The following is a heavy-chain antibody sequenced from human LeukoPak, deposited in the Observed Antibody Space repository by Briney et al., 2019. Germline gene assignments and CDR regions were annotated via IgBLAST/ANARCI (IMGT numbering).Heavy chain of an antibody. V-gene: IGHV4-34*01. Sequence: SETLSLTCAVSGGSISSGGYSWSWIRQPPGKGLEWIGEINHSGSTNYNPSPKSRVTISVDTSKNQFSLKLSSVTAADTAVYYCARGLIGGETIVVASIWAFDIWGQGTMVTVSS. CDR2: INHSGST. J-gene: IGHJ3*02. D-gene: IGHD3-22*01. CDR1: GGSISSGGYS. CDR3: ARGLIGGETIVVASIWAFDI.